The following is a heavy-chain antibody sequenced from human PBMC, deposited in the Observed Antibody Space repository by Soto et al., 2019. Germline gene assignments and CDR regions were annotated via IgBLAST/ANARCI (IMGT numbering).Heavy chain of an antibody. V-gene: IGHV1-45*02. CDR1: GYTFTYRY. J-gene: IGHJ3*02. CDR2: ITPFNGNT. CDR3: ARSLELRSAFDI. D-gene: IGHD1-7*01. Sequence: GASVKVSCKASGYTFTYRYLHWVRQAPGQALEWMGWITPFNGNTNYAQKFQDRVTITRDRSMSTAYMELSSLRSEDTAMYYCARSLELRSAFDIWGQGTMVTVSS.